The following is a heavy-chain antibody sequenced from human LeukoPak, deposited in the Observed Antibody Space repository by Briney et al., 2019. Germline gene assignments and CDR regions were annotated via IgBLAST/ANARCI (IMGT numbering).Heavy chain of an antibody. J-gene: IGHJ4*02. V-gene: IGHV3-11*04. CDR1: GFTFSDYY. D-gene: IGHD3-10*01. CDR3: ASESYEYYYGSGAFDY. CDR2: ISSSGSTI. Sequence: PGGSLRLSCAASGFTFSDYYMSWIRQAPGQGLEWVSYISSSGSTIYYADSVKGRFTISRDNAKNSLYLQMNSLRAEDTAVYYCASESYEYYYGSGAFDYWGQGTLVTVSS.